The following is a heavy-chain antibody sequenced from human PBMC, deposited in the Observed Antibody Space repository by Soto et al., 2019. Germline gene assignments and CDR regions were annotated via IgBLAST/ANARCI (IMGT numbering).Heavy chain of an antibody. CDR3: ARWHRYSYGCRSDYYYSYSMYG. V-gene: IGHV3-7*05. J-gene: IGHJ6*02. D-gene: IGHD5-18*01. CDR2: IKQDGSEK. Sequence: GGSLRLSCAASGFTFSSYWMSWVRQAPGKGLEWVANIKQDGSEKYYVDSVKGRFTISRDNAKNSLYLQMNSLRAEDTAVYYCARWHRYSYGCRSDYYYSYSMYGWGQRTTVPVS. CDR1: GFTFSSYW.